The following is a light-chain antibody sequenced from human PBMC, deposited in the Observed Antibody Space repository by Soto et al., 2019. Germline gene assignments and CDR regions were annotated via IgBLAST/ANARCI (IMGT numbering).Light chain of an antibody. V-gene: IGLV2-14*01. CDR3: SSYTSGSTAVV. CDR1: SSDVGGYNY. CDR2: EVN. Sequence: QSALTQPASVSGSPGQSITISCTGTSSDVGGYNYVSWYQQHPGKAPKLMIYEVNNRPSGVSNRVSGSKSGNTASLTISGLQSEDEADYYCSSYTSGSTAVVFGGGTKLTVL. J-gene: IGLJ2*01.